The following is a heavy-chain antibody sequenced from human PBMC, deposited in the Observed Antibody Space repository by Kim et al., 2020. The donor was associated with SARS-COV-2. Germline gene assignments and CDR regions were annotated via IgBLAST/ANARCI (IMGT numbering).Heavy chain of an antibody. D-gene: IGHD3-9*01. Sequence: ASVKVSCKASGYTFTSYAMNWVRQAPGQGLEWMGWINTNTGNPTYAQGFTGRFVFSLDTSVSTAYLQISSLKAEDTAVYYCARLHAPGVGYFGWLLVSPSWFDPWGQGTLVTVSS. V-gene: IGHV7-4-1*02. CDR3: ARLHAPGVGYFGWLLVSPSWFDP. CDR1: GYTFTSYA. J-gene: IGHJ5*02. CDR2: INTNTGNP.